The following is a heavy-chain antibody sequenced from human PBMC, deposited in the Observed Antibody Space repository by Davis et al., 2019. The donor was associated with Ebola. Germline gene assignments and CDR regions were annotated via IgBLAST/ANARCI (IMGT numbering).Heavy chain of an antibody. Sequence: SVKVSCKASGGTFSSYAISWVRQAPGQGLEWMGGIIPIFGTANYAQKFQGRVTITADKSTSTAYMELSSLRSEDMAVYYCARDDGGNSYYYYGMDVWGQGTTVTVSS. J-gene: IGHJ6*02. D-gene: IGHD4-23*01. V-gene: IGHV1-69*06. CDR2: IIPIFGTA. CDR1: GGTFSSYA. CDR3: ARDDGGNSYYYYGMDV.